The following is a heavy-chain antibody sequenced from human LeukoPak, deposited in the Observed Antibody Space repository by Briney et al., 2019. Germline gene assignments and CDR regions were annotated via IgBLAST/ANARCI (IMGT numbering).Heavy chain of an antibody. D-gene: IGHD3-9*01. CDR3: ARTIGNYDILTGYSNCYMDV. CDR2: IDWDDDK. J-gene: IGHJ6*03. Sequence: SGPALVKPTQTLTLTCTFSGFSLSTSGMCVSWIRQPPGKALEWLARIDWDDDKYYSTSPKTRLTISKDTSKNQVVLTMTNMDPVDTATYYCARTIGNYDILTGYSNCYMDVWGKGTTVTISS. CDR1: GFSLSTSGMC. V-gene: IGHV2-70*11.